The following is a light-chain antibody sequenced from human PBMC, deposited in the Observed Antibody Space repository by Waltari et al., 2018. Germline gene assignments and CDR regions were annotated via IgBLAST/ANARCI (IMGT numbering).Light chain of an antibody. Sequence: EIVLTQSPGTLSLSPGERATLSCRASQSISSNYLAWYQQKSGQAPRLLIYGAFNRATGIPDRFSGSGSGTDFTLPISGLEPEDFAVYYCQQYVESPPPLMYTFGQGTKVEIK. CDR1: QSISSNY. CDR3: QQYVESPPPLMYT. CDR2: GAF. J-gene: IGKJ2*01. V-gene: IGKV3-20*01.